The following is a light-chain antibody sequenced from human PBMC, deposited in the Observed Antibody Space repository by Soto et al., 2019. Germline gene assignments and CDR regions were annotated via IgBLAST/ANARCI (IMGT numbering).Light chain of an antibody. J-gene: IGKJ1*01. Sequence: DIQMTQSPSTLSASVGDRVTITCRASQSISSWLAWYQQKPGKAPKLLIYKASSLESGVPSRFSGSGSGTEFTLTISSQQPDDFATYYRQQDNRYRRTFGQGTKVEIK. CDR1: QSISSW. CDR2: KAS. CDR3: QQDNRYRRT. V-gene: IGKV1-5*03.